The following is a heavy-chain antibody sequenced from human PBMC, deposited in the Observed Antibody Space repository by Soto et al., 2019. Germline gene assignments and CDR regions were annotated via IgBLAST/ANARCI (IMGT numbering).Heavy chain of an antibody. Sequence: SETLSLTCAVYGGSFSGYYWSWIRQPPGKGLEWIGEINHSGSTNYNPSLKSRVTISVDTSKNQFSLKLSSVTAADTAVYYCARGRRSSGWYVNWGQGTLVTVSS. CDR3: ARGRRSSGWYVN. J-gene: IGHJ4*02. CDR1: GGSFSGYY. D-gene: IGHD6-19*01. V-gene: IGHV4-34*01. CDR2: INHSGST.